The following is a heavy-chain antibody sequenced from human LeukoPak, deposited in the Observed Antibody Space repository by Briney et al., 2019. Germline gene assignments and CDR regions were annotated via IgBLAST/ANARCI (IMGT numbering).Heavy chain of an antibody. J-gene: IGHJ4*02. CDR2: ISYDGSNK. CDR3: ARKHYYGSGTRGGNDY. Sequence: PGGSLTLSCAASGFTFSSYAMHWVRQAPGKGLEWVAVISYDGSNKYYADSVKGRFTISRDNSKNTLYLQMNSLRAEDTAVYYCARKHYYGSGTRGGNDYWGQGTLVTVSS. CDR1: GFTFSSYA. V-gene: IGHV3-30-3*01. D-gene: IGHD3-10*01.